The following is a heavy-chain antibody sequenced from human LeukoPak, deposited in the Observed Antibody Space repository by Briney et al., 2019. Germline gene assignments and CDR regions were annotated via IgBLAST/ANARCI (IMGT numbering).Heavy chain of an antibody. CDR2: MNPNSGNT. CDR3: ASRIAVAGTEPVGYYYMDV. J-gene: IGHJ6*03. CDR1: GYTFTSYD. D-gene: IGHD6-19*01. V-gene: IGHV1-8*01. Sequence: ASVKVSCKASGYTFTSYDINWVRQATGQGLEWMGWMNPNSGNTGYAQKFQGRVTMTRNTSISTAYMELSSLRSEDTAVYYCASRIAVAGTEPVGYYYMDVWGKGTTVTVSS.